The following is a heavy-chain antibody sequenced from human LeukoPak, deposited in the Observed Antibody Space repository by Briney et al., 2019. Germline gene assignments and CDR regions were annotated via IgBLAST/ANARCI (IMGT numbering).Heavy chain of an antibody. CDR2: ISRSGSTI. CDR1: GFTFSSYE. CDR3: AAAPIEMQQRGFDY. D-gene: IGHD5-24*01. J-gene: IGHJ4*02. Sequence: QPGGSLRLSCAASGFTFSSYEMNWVRQAPGKGLEWVSYISRSGSTIYYADSVKGRFTISRDNAKNSLYLQMNSLRAEDTAVYYCAAAPIEMQQRGFDYWGQGTLVTVSS. V-gene: IGHV3-48*03.